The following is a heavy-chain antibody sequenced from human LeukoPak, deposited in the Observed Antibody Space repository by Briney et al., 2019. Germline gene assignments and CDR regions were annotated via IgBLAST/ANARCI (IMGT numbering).Heavy chain of an antibody. V-gene: IGHV3-23*01. CDR2: ISGSGGST. D-gene: IGHD1-7*01. CDR3: AKELELRELT. Sequence: GGSLRLSCAASGFTFDDYGMSWVRQAPGKGLEWVSAISGSGGSTYYADSVKGRFTISRDNSKNTLYLQMNSLRAEDTAVYYCAKELELRELTWGQGTLVTVSS. J-gene: IGHJ5*02. CDR1: GFTFDDYG.